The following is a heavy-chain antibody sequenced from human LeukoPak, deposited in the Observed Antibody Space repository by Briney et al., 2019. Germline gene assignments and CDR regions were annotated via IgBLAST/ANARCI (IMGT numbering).Heavy chain of an antibody. CDR2: ISGSGGST. J-gene: IGHJ6*02. Sequence: GGSLRLSCAASGFTFSSYAMSWVRQAPGKGLEWVSAISGSGGSTYYADSVKGRFTISRDNSKNTLYLQMNSLRAEDTAVYYCAKAPAVALYYYYGMDVWGQGTTVTVPS. V-gene: IGHV3-23*01. CDR3: AKAPAVALYYYYGMDV. CDR1: GFTFSSYA. D-gene: IGHD6-19*01.